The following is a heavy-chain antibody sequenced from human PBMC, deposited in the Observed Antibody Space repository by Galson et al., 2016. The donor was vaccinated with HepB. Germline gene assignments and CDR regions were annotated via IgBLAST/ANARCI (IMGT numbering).Heavy chain of an antibody. Sequence: SLRLSCAGSGFNFNIHSMHWVRQAPGKGLEWVSSISHSNTYIYYGDSVKGRFTISRDNAKNSLYLQMNGLRVEDTAAYYCVRQGLGQQMGQRVPVYFYAGLDVCGQGTTVIVSS. D-gene: IGHD6-13*01. V-gene: IGHV3-21*01. CDR2: ISHSNTYI. CDR1: GFNFNIHS. J-gene: IGHJ6*02. CDR3: VRQGLGQQMGQRVPVYFYAGLDV.